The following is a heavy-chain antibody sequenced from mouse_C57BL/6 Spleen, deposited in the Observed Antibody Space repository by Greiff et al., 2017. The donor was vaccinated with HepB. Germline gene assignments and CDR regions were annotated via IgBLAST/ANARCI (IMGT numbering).Heavy chain of an antibody. Sequence: QVQLKQSGAELARPGASVKLSCKASGYTFTSYGISWVKQRTGQGLEWIGEIYPRSGNTYYNEKFKGKATLTADKSSSTAYMELRSLTSEDSAVYFCARGMITWAMDYWGQGTSVTVSS. CDR3: ARGMITWAMDY. D-gene: IGHD2-4*01. CDR1: GYTFTSYG. V-gene: IGHV1-81*01. CDR2: IYPRSGNT. J-gene: IGHJ4*01.